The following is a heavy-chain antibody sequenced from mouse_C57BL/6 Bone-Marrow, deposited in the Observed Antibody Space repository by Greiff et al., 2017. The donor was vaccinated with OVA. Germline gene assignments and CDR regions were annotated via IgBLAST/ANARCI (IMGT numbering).Heavy chain of an antibody. V-gene: IGHV1-49*01. CDR1: YFAFMASA. CDR2: FTMYSDAT. J-gene: IGHJ4*01. CDR3: APTMVRGDYAMDY. Sequence: LQQSGAELVRPGSSVKLSCKDSYFAFMASAMHWVKQRPGHGLEWIGSFTMYSDATEYSENFKDKATLTADKSSSTAYMQLSSLTYEDSAVYYCAPTMVRGDYAMDYWGQGTSVTVSS. D-gene: IGHD2-9*01.